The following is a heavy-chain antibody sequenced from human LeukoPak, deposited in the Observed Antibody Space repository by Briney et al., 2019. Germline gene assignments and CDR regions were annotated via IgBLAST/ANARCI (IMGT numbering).Heavy chain of an antibody. V-gene: IGHV4-59*01. Sequence: SETLSLTCTVSGGSISSYYWSWIRQPPGNGLEWIGYIYYSGSTNYNPSLKSRVTISVDTSKNQFSLKLSSVTAADTAVYYCARDSGSSTHDPWGQGTLVTVSS. J-gene: IGHJ5*02. D-gene: IGHD2-2*01. CDR1: GGSISSYY. CDR3: ARDSGSSTHDP. CDR2: IYYSGST.